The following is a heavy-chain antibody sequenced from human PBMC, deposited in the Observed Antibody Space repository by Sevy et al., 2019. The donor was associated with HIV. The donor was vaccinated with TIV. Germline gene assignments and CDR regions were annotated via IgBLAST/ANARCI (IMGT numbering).Heavy chain of an antibody. D-gene: IGHD3-10*01. CDR3: ASDIWFGELRWFDP. CDR2: ISAYNGNT. J-gene: IGHJ5*02. Sequence: ASVKVSCKASGYAFTSYGISWVRQASGQGLEWMGWISAYNGNTNYAQKLQGRVTMTTDTSTSTAYMELRSLRSDDTAVYYCASDIWFGELRWFDPWGQGTLVTVSS. CDR1: GYAFTSYG. V-gene: IGHV1-18*04.